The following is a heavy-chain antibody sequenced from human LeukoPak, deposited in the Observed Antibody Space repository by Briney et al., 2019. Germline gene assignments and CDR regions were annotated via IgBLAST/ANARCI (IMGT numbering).Heavy chain of an antibody. J-gene: IGHJ6*02. CDR1: GGSISSGDYY. CDR3: ARDPGDRVQLWLLNGVDV. Sequence: PSETLSLTCTVSGGSISSGDYYWSWIRQPPGKGLEWIGYIYYSGSTYYNPSLKSRVTISVDTSKNQFTLKLSSVTAADTAVYYCARDPGDRVQLWLLNGVDVWGQGTTVTVSS. V-gene: IGHV4-30-4*08. D-gene: IGHD5-18*01. CDR2: IYYSGST.